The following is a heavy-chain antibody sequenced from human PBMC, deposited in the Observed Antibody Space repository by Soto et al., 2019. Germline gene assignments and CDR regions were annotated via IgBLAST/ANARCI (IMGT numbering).Heavy chain of an antibody. J-gene: IGHJ3*02. CDR3: ARDQDYDDSSGSDTFDI. D-gene: IGHD3-22*01. Sequence: QVQLVESGGGVVQPGRSLRLSCAASGFTFSSYAMHWVRQAPGKGLEWVAVISYDGSKKFSADSVKGRFTISRDNSKNTLYLQRNSLRAEDTAVYYCARDQDYDDSSGSDTFDIWGQGTMVTVSS. CDR2: ISYDGSKK. CDR1: GFTFSSYA. V-gene: IGHV3-30-3*01.